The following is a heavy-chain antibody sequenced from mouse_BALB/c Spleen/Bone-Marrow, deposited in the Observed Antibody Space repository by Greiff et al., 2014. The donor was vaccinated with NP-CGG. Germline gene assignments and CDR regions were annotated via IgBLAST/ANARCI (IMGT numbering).Heavy chain of an antibody. CDR1: GYTFTAYV. D-gene: IGHD2-3*01. J-gene: IGHJ2*01. Sequence: EVKLLESGPELVKPGASVKMSCMASGYTFTAYVMHWVKQKPGQGLEWIGYINPYNDGTNYIEKFKGKATLTSDIPSSTAYMELSSLTSEDSAVYYCAREGWLLRFDYWGQGTTLTVSS. CDR3: AREGWLLRFDY. V-gene: IGHV1-14*01. CDR2: INPYNDGT.